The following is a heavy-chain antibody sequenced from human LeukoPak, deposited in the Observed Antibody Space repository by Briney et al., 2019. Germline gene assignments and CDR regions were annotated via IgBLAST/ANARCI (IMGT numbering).Heavy chain of an antibody. V-gene: IGHV3-7*03. CDR2: IKQDGSEK. CDR3: ARSRCSSTSCLYFQH. Sequence: GGSLRLSCAASGFTFSSYWMSWVRQAPGKGLEWVANIKQDGSEKYYVDSVKGRFTISRDNAKNSLYLQMSSLRAEDTAVYYCARSRCSSTSCLYFQHWGQGTLVTVSS. J-gene: IGHJ1*01. CDR1: GFTFSSYW. D-gene: IGHD2-2*01.